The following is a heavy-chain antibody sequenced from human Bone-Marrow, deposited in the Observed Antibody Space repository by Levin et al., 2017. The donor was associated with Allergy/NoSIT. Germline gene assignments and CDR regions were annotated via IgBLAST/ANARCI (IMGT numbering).Heavy chain of an antibody. D-gene: IGHD2-2*01. V-gene: IGHV3-7*03. J-gene: IGHJ6*03. Sequence: PGESLKISCAASGFTFSSYWMSWVRQAPGKGLEWVANIKQDGSEKYYVDSVKGRFTISRDNAKNSLYLQMNSLRAEDTAVYYCARDRTARYCSSTSCYEDYYYYMDVWGKGTTVTVSS. CDR2: IKQDGSEK. CDR1: GFTFSSYW. CDR3: ARDRTARYCSSTSCYEDYYYYMDV.